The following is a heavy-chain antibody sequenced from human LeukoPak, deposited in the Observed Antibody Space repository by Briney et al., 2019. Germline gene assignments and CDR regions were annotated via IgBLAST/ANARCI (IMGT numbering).Heavy chain of an antibody. J-gene: IGHJ4*02. D-gene: IGHD3-22*01. V-gene: IGHV3-9*01. CDR1: GFTFDDYS. CDR3: AREGHNYYDSSGYHDKYYFDY. CDR2: ISWKSGSI. Sequence: GGSLRLSCAASGFTFDDYSMHWVRHAPEKGREWGSGISWKSGSIGYRDSVKGRITIYRDNAKNSLYLQMNSLRAEDTAVYYCAREGHNYYDSSGYHDKYYFDYWGQGTLVTVSS.